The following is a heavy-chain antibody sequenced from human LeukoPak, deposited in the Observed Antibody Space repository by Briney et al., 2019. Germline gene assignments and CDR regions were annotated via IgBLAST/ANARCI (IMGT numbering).Heavy chain of an antibody. D-gene: IGHD4-11*01. CDR3: ASAPPHDYRFDY. J-gene: IGHJ4*02. V-gene: IGHV1-18*01. CDR1: GYTFTSYG. Sequence: ASVKVSCKASGYTFTSYGISWVRQAPRQGLEGMGWISAYNGNTNYAQKLKGRVTMTTDTSTSTAYMELRSLRSDDTAVYYCASAPPHDYRFDYWGQGTLVTVSS. CDR2: ISAYNGNT.